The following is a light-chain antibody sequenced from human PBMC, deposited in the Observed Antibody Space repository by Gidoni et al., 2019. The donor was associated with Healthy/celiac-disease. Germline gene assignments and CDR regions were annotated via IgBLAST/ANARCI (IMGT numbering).Light chain of an antibody. V-gene: IGLV2-11*01. CDR3: CSYAGSYNWV. CDR1: SSDVGGYNY. Sequence: QSALTQPRSVSGSPGQSVTISCTGTSSDVGGYNYVSWYQQHPGKAPKLMIYDVSKRPSGVPDRFSGSKSGNTASLTISGLQAEDEADYSCCSYAGSYNWVFGGGTKLPVL. J-gene: IGLJ3*02. CDR2: DVS.